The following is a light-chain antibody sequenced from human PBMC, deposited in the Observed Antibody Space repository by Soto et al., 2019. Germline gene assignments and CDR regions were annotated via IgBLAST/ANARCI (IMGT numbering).Light chain of an antibody. CDR3: ETWDDNTWV. CDR1: SGHSSFI. CDR2: LEGDGSY. J-gene: IGLJ3*02. V-gene: IGLV4-60*02. Sequence: QPVLTQSSSASASLGSSVKLTCTLSSGHSSFIIAWHQQQPGKAPRFLMKLEGDGSYDKGSGVPDRFSGTSSGADRYLTISNLQFEDEADYYCETWDDNTWVFGGGTKLTVL.